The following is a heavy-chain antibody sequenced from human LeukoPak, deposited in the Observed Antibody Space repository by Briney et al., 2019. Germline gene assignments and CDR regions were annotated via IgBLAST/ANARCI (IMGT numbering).Heavy chain of an antibody. J-gene: IGHJ3*02. Sequence: GRSLRLSCAASGSTFSSYVMHWVRQAPGKGLEWVAVISYDGTNKYYADSVKGRFTISRDNSKNTLYLQMNSLRAEDTAVYYCAKSRRLGWVRDAFDIWGQGTMVTVSS. CDR3: AKSRRLGWVRDAFDI. V-gene: IGHV3-30*18. CDR1: GSTFSSYV. CDR2: ISYDGTNK. D-gene: IGHD6-19*01.